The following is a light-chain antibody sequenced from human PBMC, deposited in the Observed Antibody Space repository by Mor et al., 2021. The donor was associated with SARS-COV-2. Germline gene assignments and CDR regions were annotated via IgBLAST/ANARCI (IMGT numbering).Light chain of an antibody. J-gene: IGKJ4*01. CDR3: QQRRNWPFT. CDR2: DGS. V-gene: IGKV3-11*01. Sequence: SVSTYLAWYQHKPGQAPRLLVYDGSNRAPGTPARFSGSGSGTDFTLIISSLEPEDFAVYFCQQRRNWPFTFGGGAKV. CDR1: SVSTY.